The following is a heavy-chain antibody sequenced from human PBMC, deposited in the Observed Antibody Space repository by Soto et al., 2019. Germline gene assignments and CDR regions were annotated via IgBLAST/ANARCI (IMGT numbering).Heavy chain of an antibody. CDR3: AGLPTGLHFDY. CDR1: GFTFSSYS. Sequence: GGSLRLSCAASGFTFSSYSMNWVRQAPGKGLEWVSYISSSSTIYYADSVKGRFTISRDNAKNSLYLQMNSLRAEDTAVYYCAGLPTGLHFDYWGQGTLVTVSS. J-gene: IGHJ4*02. V-gene: IGHV3-48*01. D-gene: IGHD2-2*01. CDR2: ISSSSTI.